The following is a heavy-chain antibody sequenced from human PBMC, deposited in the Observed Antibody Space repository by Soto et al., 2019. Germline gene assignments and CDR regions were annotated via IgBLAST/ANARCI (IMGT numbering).Heavy chain of an antibody. CDR3: ARGSAGYCSGGSCSHPFDP. CDR1: GGSFSGYY. D-gene: IGHD2-15*01. Sequence: QVQLQQWGAGLLKPSETLSLTCAVYGGSFSGYYWSWIRQPPGKGLEWIGEINHSGSTNYNPSLKSRVTISVDTSKNQFSLKLSSVTAADTAVYYCARGSAGYCSGGSCSHPFDPWGQGTLVTVSS. CDR2: INHSGST. V-gene: IGHV4-34*01. J-gene: IGHJ5*02.